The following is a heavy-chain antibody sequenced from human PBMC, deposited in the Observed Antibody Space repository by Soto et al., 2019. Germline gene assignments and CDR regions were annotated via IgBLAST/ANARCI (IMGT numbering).Heavy chain of an antibody. Sequence: GASVKVSCKASGYTFTSYYMHWVRQAPGQGLEWMGIINPSGGSTSYAQKFQGRVIMTRDTSTSTVYMELSSLRSEDTAVYYCARDPNVYDSSGYYPSSLFDYWGQGTLVTVS. D-gene: IGHD3-22*01. J-gene: IGHJ4*02. CDR2: INPSGGST. CDR3: ARDPNVYDSSGYYPSSLFDY. V-gene: IGHV1-46*01. CDR1: GYTFTSYY.